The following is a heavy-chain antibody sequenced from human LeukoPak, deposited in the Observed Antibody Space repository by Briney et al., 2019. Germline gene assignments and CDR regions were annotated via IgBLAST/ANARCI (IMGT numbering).Heavy chain of an antibody. J-gene: IGHJ5*02. V-gene: IGHV1-18*01. Sequence: ASVKVSRKASGGTFSSYAISWVRQAPGQGREWRGWISVNNGNTKYAQKFQGRVTMTTDISTTTAYMELRSLRSDDTAIYYCARRLYWFDPWGQGTLVTVSS. CDR3: ARRLYWFDP. CDR2: ISVNNGNT. CDR1: GGTFSSYA.